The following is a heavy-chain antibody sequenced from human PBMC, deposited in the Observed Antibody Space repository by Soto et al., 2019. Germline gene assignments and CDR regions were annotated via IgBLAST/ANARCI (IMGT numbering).Heavy chain of an antibody. D-gene: IGHD6-19*01. CDR1: EFTFSNYG. V-gene: IGHV3-33*01. CDR2: IWYDGSNK. CDR3: ARDDIPGRAVAIYGMDV. J-gene: IGHJ6*02. Sequence: PGGSLRLSCAASEFTFSNYGMHWVRQAPGKGLGWVAVIWYDGSNKYYADSVKGRFTISRDNSKNTLYLQMNSLRAEDTAVYYCARDDIPGRAVAIYGMDVWGQGTTVTSP.